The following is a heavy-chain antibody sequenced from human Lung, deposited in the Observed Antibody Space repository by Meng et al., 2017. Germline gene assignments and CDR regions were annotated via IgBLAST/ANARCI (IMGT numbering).Heavy chain of an antibody. V-gene: IGHV3-33*01. Sequence: ESCGCMSRAGRSVRLACASSVFACSGDGMHCGGQSAGKWRGRVAVIWNDEINKYYADSVKGRFTISRDNSKNTLYLQMNSLRAEDTAVYYCARVYYGGNANWFDPWGKGTLVTVSS. D-gene: IGHD4-23*01. J-gene: IGHJ5*02. CDR2: IWNDEINK. CDR1: VFACSGDG. CDR3: ARVYYGGNANWFDP.